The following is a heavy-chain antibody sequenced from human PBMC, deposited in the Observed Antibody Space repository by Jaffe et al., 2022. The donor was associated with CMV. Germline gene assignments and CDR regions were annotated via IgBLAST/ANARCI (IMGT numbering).Heavy chain of an antibody. Sequence: QLQLQESGPGLVKPSETLSLTCTVSGGSISSSSYYWGWIRQPPGKGLEWIGSIYYSGSTYYNPSLKSRVTISVDTSKNQFSLKLSSVTAADTAVYYCARHSEAGITIFGVAIERGGFDYWGQGTLVTVSS. V-gene: IGHV4-39*01. CDR3: ARHSEAGITIFGVAIERGGFDY. CDR2: IYYSGST. CDR1: GGSISSSSYY. D-gene: IGHD3-3*01. J-gene: IGHJ4*02.